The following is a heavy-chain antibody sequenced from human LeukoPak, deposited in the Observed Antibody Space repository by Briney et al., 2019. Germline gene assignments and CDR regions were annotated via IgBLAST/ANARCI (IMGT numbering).Heavy chain of an antibody. J-gene: IGHJ4*02. V-gene: IGHV4-34*01. CDR1: GGSFSGYY. Sequence: PSETLSLTCAVYGGSFSGYYWSWIRQPPGKGLEWIGSIYHSGSTYYNPSLKSRVTISVDTSKKQFSLKLSSVTAADTAVYYCARLIRELRAPRFDYWGQGTLVTVSS. D-gene: IGHD1-26*01. CDR2: IYHSGST. CDR3: ARLIRELRAPRFDY.